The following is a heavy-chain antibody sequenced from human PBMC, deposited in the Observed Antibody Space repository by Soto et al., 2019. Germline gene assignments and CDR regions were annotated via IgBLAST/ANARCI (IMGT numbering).Heavy chain of an antibody. V-gene: IGHV4-30-2*01. CDR1: GDSISSGGYS. CDR3: ARGDWYFDP. D-gene: IGHD3-9*01. Sequence: QLQLQESGSGLVKPSQALSLTCAVSGDSISSGGYSWSWIRQPPGKGLEWIGYIYHSGGTNYNPAPKXRXTXXLDRSKNQFSLKLSSVTAADTAVYYCARGDWYFDPWGQGTLVTVSS. J-gene: IGHJ4*02. CDR2: IYHSGGT.